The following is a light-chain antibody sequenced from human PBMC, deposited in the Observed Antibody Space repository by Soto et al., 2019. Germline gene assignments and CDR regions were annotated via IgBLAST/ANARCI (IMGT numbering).Light chain of an antibody. CDR2: GAS. Sequence: EIVLTQSPGTLSLSPGERATLSCRASQRVSSSYLAWYQQKPGQAPRPLIYGASSRAIGIPDRFSGSGSGTDFTLTISRLEPEDFAVYYCQQYNNWPSLTFGGGTKVEIK. J-gene: IGKJ4*01. CDR1: QRVSSSY. V-gene: IGKV3-20*01. CDR3: QQYNNWPSLT.